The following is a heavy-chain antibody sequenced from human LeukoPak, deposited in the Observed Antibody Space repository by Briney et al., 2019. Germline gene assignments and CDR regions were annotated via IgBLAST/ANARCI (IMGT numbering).Heavy chain of an antibody. CDR1: GFSFSAYG. D-gene: IGHD6-13*01. CDR3: ARLRPYSSSWYAYYGMDV. Sequence: GGSLRLSCVASGFSFSAYGMHWVRQDPGKGLAYVSAISRNGDYTYHAKSVKGRFSISRDNSKNTLYLQMGSLRPEDTGVYYCARLRPYSSSWYAYYGMDVWGQGTTVTVSS. V-gene: IGHV3-64*01. J-gene: IGHJ6*02. CDR2: ISRNGDYT.